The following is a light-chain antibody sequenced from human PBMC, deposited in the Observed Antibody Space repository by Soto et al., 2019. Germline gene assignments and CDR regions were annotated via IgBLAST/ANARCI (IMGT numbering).Light chain of an antibody. J-gene: IGKJ4*01. CDR1: QGIASY. CDR2: AAS. V-gene: IGKV1-27*01. CDR3: QKYDSAPSLS. Sequence: DIQMTQSPSSLSASVGDRVTVTCRASQGIASYLAWYQQKPGKVPKLLIYAASTLQPGVPSRFSGSRSGTDFTLTISSLQPQDVATYYCQKYDSAPSLSFGGGTKVEIK.